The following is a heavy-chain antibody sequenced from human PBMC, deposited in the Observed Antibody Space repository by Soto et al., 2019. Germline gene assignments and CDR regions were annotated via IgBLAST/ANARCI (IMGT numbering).Heavy chain of an antibody. D-gene: IGHD3-10*01. CDR3: ARVAGSGYNFYYYYGMDV. J-gene: IGHJ6*02. CDR2: IDPSDSYT. V-gene: IGHV5-10-1*01. Sequence: PGESLKISCKGSGYSFTSYWISRVRQLPGQGLEWMGRIDPSDSYTNYSPSFQGHVTNSADKSISTAYLQWSSLKASDTAMYYCARVAGSGYNFYYYYGMDVWGQGTTVTAP. CDR1: GYSFTSYW.